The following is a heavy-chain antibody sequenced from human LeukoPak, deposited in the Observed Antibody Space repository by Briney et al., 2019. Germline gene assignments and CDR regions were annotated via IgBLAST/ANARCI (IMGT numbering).Heavy chain of an antibody. V-gene: IGHV3-13*04. Sequence: TGGSLRLSCAAYGFTFSSYDMHWVRQVTGKGLEWVSAIGTAGDTYYPVSVRGRFTISRENAKNSLYLQMNSLRAGDTAVYYCARGIGRTVDYWGQGTLVTVSS. CDR2: IGTAGDT. CDR3: ARGIGRTVDY. J-gene: IGHJ4*02. D-gene: IGHD4-17*01. CDR1: GFTFSSYD.